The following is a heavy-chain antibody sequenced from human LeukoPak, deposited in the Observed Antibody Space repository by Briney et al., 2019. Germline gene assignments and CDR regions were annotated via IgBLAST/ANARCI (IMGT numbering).Heavy chain of an antibody. V-gene: IGHV3-23*01. D-gene: IGHD3-22*01. Sequence: PGGSLRLSCAASGFTFRSYAMSWVRQAPGKGLEWVSVISDTGGRSFYADSVKGRFTISRDNSTSTLYLEMNSLRAEDTAVYHCAKYDFLYYYDRSGYFLPFSAMDVWGQGTTVTVSS. CDR2: ISDTGGRS. CDR3: AKYDFLYYYDRSGYFLPFSAMDV. CDR1: GFTFRSYA. J-gene: IGHJ6*02.